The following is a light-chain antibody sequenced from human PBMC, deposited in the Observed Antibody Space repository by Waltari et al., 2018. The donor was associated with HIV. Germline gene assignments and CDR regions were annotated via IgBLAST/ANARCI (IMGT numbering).Light chain of an antibody. Sequence: QSVLTQPPSVSAAPEQKVTFSCSGSTSNIGDNYVSWYQHLPGTAPKLLIFENNKRPSGIPDRFSGSKSGTSATLGITGLQTGDEADYYCGTWDSNLSAWVFGGGTKVTVL. CDR1: TSNIGDNY. J-gene: IGLJ3*02. V-gene: IGLV1-51*02. CDR3: GTWDSNLSAWV. CDR2: ENN.